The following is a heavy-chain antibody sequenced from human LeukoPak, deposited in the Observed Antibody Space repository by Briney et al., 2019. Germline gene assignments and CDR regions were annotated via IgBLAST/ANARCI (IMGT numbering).Heavy chain of an antibody. D-gene: IGHD4-17*01. CDR2: ISSSSSYI. CDR3: ARGRMTTVTTDAFDI. CDR1: GFTFSSYS. Sequence: GGSLRLSCAASGFTFSSYSMNWVRQAPGKGLEWVSSISSSSSYIYYADSVKGRFTISRDNAKNSLYLQMNSLRAEDTAVYYCARGRMTTVTTDAFDIWGQGTMVTVSS. V-gene: IGHV3-21*01. J-gene: IGHJ3*02.